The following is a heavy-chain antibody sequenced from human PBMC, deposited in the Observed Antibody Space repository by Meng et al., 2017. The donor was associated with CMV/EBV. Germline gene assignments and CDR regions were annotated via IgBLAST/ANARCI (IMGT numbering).Heavy chain of an antibody. J-gene: IGHJ4*02. CDR3: ARGLRYSLNWLDY. CDR2: INHSGNT. D-gene: IGHD1-1*01. CDR1: GGSFSGYY. Sequence: SETLSLTCAVYGGSFSGYYWSWIRQPPGKGLEWIGEINHSGNTNYNPSLKSRVTISVDTSKTQFSLKLSSVTAADTAVYYCARGLRYSLNWLDYWGQGTLVTVSS. V-gene: IGHV4-34*01.